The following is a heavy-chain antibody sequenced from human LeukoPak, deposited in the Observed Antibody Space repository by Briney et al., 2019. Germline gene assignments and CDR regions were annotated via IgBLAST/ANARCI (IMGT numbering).Heavy chain of an antibody. D-gene: IGHD3-10*01. Sequence: GGPLRLSCAASGFTFNTYAMNWVRQAPGKGLEWVSGISGSGGSTNYADSVKGRFTISRDNSNNTLYLQMNSLRAEDTAVYYCAKDPFRLRFGDFYYFDYWGQGTLVTVSS. J-gene: IGHJ4*02. CDR2: ISGSGGST. CDR1: GFTFNTYA. V-gene: IGHV3-23*01. CDR3: AKDPFRLRFGDFYYFDY.